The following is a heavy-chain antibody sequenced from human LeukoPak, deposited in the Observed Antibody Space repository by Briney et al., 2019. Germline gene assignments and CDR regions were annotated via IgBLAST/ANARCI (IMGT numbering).Heavy chain of an antibody. Sequence: SDTLSLTCTVSGGSISSYYWSWIRQPPGKGLEWIGYIYYSGSTNYNPSLKSRVTISVDTSKNQFSLKLSSVTAADTAVYYCARTDSSGWYYFDYWGQGTLVTVSS. V-gene: IGHV4-59*07. CDR3: ARTDSSGWYYFDY. J-gene: IGHJ4*02. CDR1: GGSISSYY. D-gene: IGHD6-19*01. CDR2: IYYSGST.